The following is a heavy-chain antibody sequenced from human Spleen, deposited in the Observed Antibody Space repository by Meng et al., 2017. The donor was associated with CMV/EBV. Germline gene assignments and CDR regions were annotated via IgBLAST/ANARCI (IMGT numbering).Heavy chain of an antibody. D-gene: IGHD6-13*01. J-gene: IGHJ5*02. V-gene: IGHV4-61*01. CDR1: GGSVSSGSYY. CDR2: IYYSGST. Sequence: SETLSLTCTVSGGSVSSGSYYWSWIRQPPGKGLEWIGYIYYSGSTNYNPSLKSRVTISVDTSKNQFSLKLSSVTAADTPVYYCARDRIAAASNWFDPWGQGTLVTVSS. CDR3: ARDRIAAASNWFDP.